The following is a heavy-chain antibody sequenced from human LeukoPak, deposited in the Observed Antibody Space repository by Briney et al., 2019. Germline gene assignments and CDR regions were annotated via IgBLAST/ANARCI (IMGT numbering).Heavy chain of an antibody. CDR2: ISGSGGST. D-gene: IGHD2-2*01. CDR1: GFTFSSYA. CDR3: ARGNCSSTSCRYYYYYGMDV. Sequence: GGSLRLSCAASGFTFSSYAMSWVRQAPGKGLEWVSAISGSGGSTYYADSVKGRFTISRDNAKNSLYLQMNSLRAEDTAVYYCARGNCSSTSCRYYYYYGMDVWGQGTTVTVSS. J-gene: IGHJ6*02. V-gene: IGHV3-23*01.